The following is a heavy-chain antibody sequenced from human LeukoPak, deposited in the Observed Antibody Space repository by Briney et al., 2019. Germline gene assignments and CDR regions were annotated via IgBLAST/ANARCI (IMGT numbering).Heavy chain of an antibody. CDR1: GFTFNTYG. V-gene: IGHV3-48*03. Sequence: GGSLRLSCAAPGFTFNTYGMNWVRQAPGKGLEWVSYITSGGRTIYYADYVKGRFTISRDNAKNSLYLRMNSLRAEDTAVYYCARGGWNYVFNSWGQGTLVTVSS. CDR3: ARGGWNYVFNS. CDR2: ITSGGRTI. D-gene: IGHD1-7*01. J-gene: IGHJ5*02.